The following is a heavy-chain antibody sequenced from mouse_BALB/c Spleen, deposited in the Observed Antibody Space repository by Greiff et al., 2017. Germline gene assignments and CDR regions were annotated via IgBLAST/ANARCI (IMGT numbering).Heavy chain of an antibody. CDR1: GFTFSSYG. D-gene: IGHD1-2*01. J-gene: IGHJ3*01. V-gene: IGHV5-6*03. CDR3: TATFAY. CDR2: ISSGGSYT. Sequence: EVMLVESGGGLVKPGGSLKLSCAASGFTFSSYGMSWVRQTPDKRLEWVATISSGGSYTYYPDSVKGRFTISRDNAKNTLYLQMSSLKSEDTAMYYCTATFAYWGQGTLVTVSA.